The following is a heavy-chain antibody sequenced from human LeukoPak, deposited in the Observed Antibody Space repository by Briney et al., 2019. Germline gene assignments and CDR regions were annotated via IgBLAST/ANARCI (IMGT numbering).Heavy chain of an antibody. Sequence: SETLSLTCAVYGVSFSGYYWSWIRQPPGKGLEWIGEINHSGSTNYNPSLKSRVTISVDTSKNQFSLKLSSVTAADTAVYYCAREGVVGAYGHFDYWGQGTLVTVSS. CDR1: GVSFSGYY. CDR2: INHSGST. CDR3: AREGVVGAYGHFDY. V-gene: IGHV4-34*01. J-gene: IGHJ4*02. D-gene: IGHD2-15*01.